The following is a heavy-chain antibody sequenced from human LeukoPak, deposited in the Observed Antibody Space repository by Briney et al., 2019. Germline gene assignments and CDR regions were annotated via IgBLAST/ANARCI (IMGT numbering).Heavy chain of an antibody. J-gene: IGHJ6*03. Sequence: GGSLRLSCAASGFTFDDYGMSWVRQAPGKGLEWVSGINWNGGTTGYADSVKGRFTISRDNAKNSLYLQMNSRRAEDTALYHCARAVAGNGGYYYYYMDVWGKGTTVTVSS. CDR1: GFTFDDYG. CDR3: ARAVAGNGGYYYYYMDV. CDR2: INWNGGTT. D-gene: IGHD6-19*01. V-gene: IGHV3-20*01.